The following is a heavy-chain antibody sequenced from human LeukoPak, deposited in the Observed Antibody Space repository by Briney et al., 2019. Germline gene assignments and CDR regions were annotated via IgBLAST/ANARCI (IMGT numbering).Heavy chain of an antibody. D-gene: IGHD6-13*01. J-gene: IGHJ2*01. Sequence: PGRSLRLSCVASGFSISSYGMHWVRQAPGKGLEWVAVISFDGSKEYFADSVKGRFTISRDNSKNTVYLQMDSLRPEDTAVYFCSKFVYCSNWLGHFDLWGRGTLVTVSS. CDR2: ISFDGSKE. CDR3: SKFVYCSNWLGHFDL. CDR1: GFSISSYG. V-gene: IGHV3-30*18.